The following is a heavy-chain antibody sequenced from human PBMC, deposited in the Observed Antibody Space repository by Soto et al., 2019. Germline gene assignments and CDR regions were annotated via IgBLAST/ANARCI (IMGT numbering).Heavy chain of an antibody. J-gene: IGHJ4*02. D-gene: IGHD5-12*01. CDR1: GYSFTNFW. CDR3: ARRPDGSFDY. V-gene: IGHV5-51*01. CDR2: IYPGDSDA. Sequence: GESLKISCEASGYSFTNFWIGWVRQMPGKGLEWMGIIYPGDSDARYSPSFQGQVTISADKSISTAYLHWSSLKASDTAMYYCARRPDGSFDYWGQGTLVTVSS.